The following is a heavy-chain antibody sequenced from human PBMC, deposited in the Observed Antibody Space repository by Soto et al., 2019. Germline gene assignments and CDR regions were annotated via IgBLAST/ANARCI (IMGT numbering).Heavy chain of an antibody. J-gene: IGHJ5*02. CDR3: ARETGSSSSRWFDP. Sequence: LSLTCTVSGGSISSYYWSWIRQPAGKGLEWIGRIYTSGSTNYNPSLKSRVTLSVDTSKNQFSLKLSSVTAADTAVYYCARETGSSSSRWFDPWGQGTLVTVSS. V-gene: IGHV4-4*07. CDR1: GGSISSYY. D-gene: IGHD6-6*01. CDR2: IYTSGST.